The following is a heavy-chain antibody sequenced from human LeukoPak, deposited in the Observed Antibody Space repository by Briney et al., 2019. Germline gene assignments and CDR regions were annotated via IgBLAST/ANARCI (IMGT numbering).Heavy chain of an antibody. CDR1: GGSFSGYY. J-gene: IGHJ3*02. CDR3: AREASPGYCSGGSCRDAFDI. D-gene: IGHD2-15*01. V-gene: IGHV3-53*01. CDR2: IYSGGST. Sequence: ETLSLTCAVYGGSFSGYYWSWVRQAPGKGLEWVSVIYSGGSTYYADSVKGRFTISRDNSKNTLYLQMNSLRAEDTAVYYCAREASPGYCSGGSCRDAFDIWGQGTMVTVSS.